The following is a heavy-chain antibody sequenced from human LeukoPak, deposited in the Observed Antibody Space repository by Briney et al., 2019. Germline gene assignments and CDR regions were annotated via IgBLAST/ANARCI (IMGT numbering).Heavy chain of an antibody. V-gene: IGHV3-23*01. CDR3: AKDISEARDYFDY. CDR1: GFTFSSYA. Sequence: GGSLRLSCAAAGFTFSSYAMSWVRQAPGKGLEWVSAISGSGGSKYYADSVKGRFTISRDNSKNTLSLQINSLRAEDTAVYYCAKDISEARDYFDYWGQGTLVTVSS. CDR2: ISGSGGSK. J-gene: IGHJ4*02.